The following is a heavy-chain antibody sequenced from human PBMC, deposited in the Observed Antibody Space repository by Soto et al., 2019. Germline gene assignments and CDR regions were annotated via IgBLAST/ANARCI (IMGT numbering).Heavy chain of an antibody. J-gene: IGHJ4*02. CDR2: INSDGSGT. CDR3: ARANSVVDN. CDR1: GFTFSRYW. Sequence: PGGSLRLSCAASGFTFSRYWMHWVRQAPGKGLVWVARINSDGSGTSYAGSVMGRFTISRDNAQNTLYLQINSLRGEDTAVYYRARANSVVDNWGQGTLVTVSS. D-gene: IGHD4-4*01. V-gene: IGHV3-74*01.